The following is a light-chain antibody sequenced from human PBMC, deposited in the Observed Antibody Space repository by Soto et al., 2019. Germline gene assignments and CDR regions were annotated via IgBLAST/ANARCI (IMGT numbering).Light chain of an antibody. Sequence: QSPLTQPASVSVSPGQSITISCTGTSSDIGSYNRVSWYQQPPGTAPKLIIYEVNNRPSGVPDRFSGSKSGNTASLTISGLQAEDEADYYCNSFTTSSTYVFGTGTKVTVL. V-gene: IGLV2-18*02. J-gene: IGLJ1*01. CDR3: NSFTTSSTYV. CDR1: SSDIGSYNR. CDR2: EVN.